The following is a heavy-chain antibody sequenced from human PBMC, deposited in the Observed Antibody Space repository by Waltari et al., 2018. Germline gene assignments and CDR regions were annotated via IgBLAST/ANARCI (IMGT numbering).Heavy chain of an antibody. J-gene: IGHJ4*02. Sequence: EVQLVESGGGLIQPGGSLRLSCAASGFNVFSTYMSWVRQAPGKGLEWVSVIYSGGGTTSYADSVKGRFTISRDDSRNIVYLQMNSLRADDTAVYYCARDRGASGYDFDYWGQGVLVTVSS. CDR1: GFNVFSTY. CDR3: ARDRGASGYDFDY. D-gene: IGHD5-12*01. V-gene: IGHV3-53*01. CDR2: IYSGGGTT.